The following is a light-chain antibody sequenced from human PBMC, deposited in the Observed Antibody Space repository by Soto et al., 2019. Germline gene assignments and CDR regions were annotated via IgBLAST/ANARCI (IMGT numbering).Light chain of an antibody. Sequence: QSALTQPRSVSGSPGQSVTISCTGTSSDVGDYNYVSWYQQHPGKAPKLMIYDVSKRPSGVPGRFSGSTSGNAASLSISGLQAEDEADYYCCSYAGTYTLYVFGTGTKLTVL. CDR1: SSDVGDYNY. CDR2: DVS. J-gene: IGLJ1*01. CDR3: CSYAGTYTLYV. V-gene: IGLV2-11*01.